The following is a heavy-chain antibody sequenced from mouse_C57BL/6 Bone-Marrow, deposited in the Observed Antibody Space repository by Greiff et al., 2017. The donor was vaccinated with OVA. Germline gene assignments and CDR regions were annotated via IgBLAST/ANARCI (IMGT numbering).Heavy chain of an antibody. Sequence: QVQLQQPGAELVKPGASVKLSCKASGYTFTSYWMHWVKQRPGRGLEWIGRIDPNSGGTKYNEKFKSKATLTVDKPSSTAYIQLSSMTSEDSAVYYCARRGRREGGYAMDYWGQGTSVTVSS. J-gene: IGHJ4*01. CDR1: GYTFTSYW. CDR3: ARRGRREGGYAMDY. V-gene: IGHV1-72*01. CDR2: IDPNSGGT. D-gene: IGHD2-12*01.